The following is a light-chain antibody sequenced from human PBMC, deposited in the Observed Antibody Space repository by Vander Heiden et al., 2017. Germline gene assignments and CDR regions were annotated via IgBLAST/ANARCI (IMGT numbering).Light chain of an antibody. CDR3: QQRSNWQYT. J-gene: IGKJ2*01. V-gene: IGKV3-11*01. CDR2: DAS. Sequence: TQSPATLSLSPGERATLSCRASQSVSSYLAWYQQKPGQAPRLLIYDASNRATGIPARFSGSGSGTDFTLTISSLEPEDFAVYYCQQRSNWQYTFGQGTKVEIK. CDR1: QSVSSY.